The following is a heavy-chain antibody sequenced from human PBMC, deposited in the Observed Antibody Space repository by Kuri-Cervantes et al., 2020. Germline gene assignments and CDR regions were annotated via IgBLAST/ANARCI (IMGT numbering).Heavy chain of an antibody. CDR1: GFTFDDYD. J-gene: IGHJ4*02. CDR2: ISWNSGSI. Sequence: GGSLRLSCAASGFTFDDYDMHWVRQAPGKGLEWVSGISWNSGSIGYADSVKGRFTISRDNAKNSLYLQMNSLRAEDTAVYYCARVWVSYCGGDCYSSPYDYWGQGTLVTVSS. CDR3: ARVWVSYCGGDCYSSPYDY. V-gene: IGHV3-9*01. D-gene: IGHD2-21*02.